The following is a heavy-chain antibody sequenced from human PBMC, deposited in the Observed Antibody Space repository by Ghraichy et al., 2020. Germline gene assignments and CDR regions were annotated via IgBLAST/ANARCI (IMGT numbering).Heavy chain of an antibody. CDR3: ARGRHYYDSSGYYP. CDR1: GGSFSGYY. Sequence: SETLSLTCAVYGGSFSGYYWSWIRQPPGKGLEWIGEINHSGSTNYNPSLKSRVTISVDTSKNQFSLKLSSVTAADTAVYYCARGRHYYDSSGYYPWGQGTLVTVSS. CDR2: INHSGST. V-gene: IGHV4-34*01. D-gene: IGHD3-22*01. J-gene: IGHJ5*02.